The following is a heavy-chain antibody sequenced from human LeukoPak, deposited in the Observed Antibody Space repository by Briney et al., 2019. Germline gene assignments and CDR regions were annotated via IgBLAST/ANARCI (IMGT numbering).Heavy chain of an antibody. J-gene: IGHJ4*02. Sequence: GGSLRLSCAASGFTFSSYAMHWVRQAPGKGLEWVAVISYDGSNKYYADSVKGRFTISRDNSKNTLYLQMNSLRAEDTVVYYCAKLMASIAVIGNTDYWGQGTLVTVSS. D-gene: IGHD6-19*01. V-gene: IGHV3-30*04. CDR3: AKLMASIAVIGNTDY. CDR2: ISYDGSNK. CDR1: GFTFSSYA.